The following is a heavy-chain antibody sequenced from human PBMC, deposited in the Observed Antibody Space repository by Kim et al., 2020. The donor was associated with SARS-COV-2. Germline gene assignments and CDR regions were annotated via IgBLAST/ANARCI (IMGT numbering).Heavy chain of an antibody. CDR1: GFTFSSYW. D-gene: IGHD7-27*01. Sequence: GGSLRRSCAASGFTFSSYWMHWVRQAPGKGLVWVSRINSDGSSTSYADSVKGRFTISRDNAKNTLYLQMNSLRAEDTAVYYCARGPLGIPEYYYYYYGMDVWGQGTTVTVSS. V-gene: IGHV3-74*01. J-gene: IGHJ6*02. CDR2: INSDGSST. CDR3: ARGPLGIPEYYYYYYGMDV.